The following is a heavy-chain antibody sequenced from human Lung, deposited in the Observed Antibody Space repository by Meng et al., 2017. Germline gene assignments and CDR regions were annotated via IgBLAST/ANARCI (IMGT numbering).Heavy chain of an antibody. J-gene: IGHJ4*02. CDR2: IYHSGGT. CDR3: ARGLGEAVVPRTMFDY. CDR1: VGSTSSRNW. D-gene: IGHD2-2*01. V-gene: IGHV4-4*02. Sequence: VEPAGRLPLTCACCVGSTSSRNWCRWFRQPPGKGLEWIGEIYHSGGTKYNPSLKSRVTISVDKYKNQFSLKLSSVTAADTAVYYCARGLGEAVVPRTMFDYWGQGTLVTVSS.